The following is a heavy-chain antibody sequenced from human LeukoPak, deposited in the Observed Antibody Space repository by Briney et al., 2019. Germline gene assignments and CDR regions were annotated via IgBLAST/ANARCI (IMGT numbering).Heavy chain of an antibody. V-gene: IGHV4-34*01. Sequence: SETLSLTCAVYGGSFSGYYWSWIRQPPGKGLECIGKINHSRSTNYNPSLKSRVTISVDTPKNQFSLKLSSVTAADTAVYYCAREAGATTTYYFDYWGQGTLVTVSS. D-gene: IGHD1-26*01. J-gene: IGHJ4*02. CDR3: AREAGATTTYYFDY. CDR1: GGSFSGYY. CDR2: INHSRST.